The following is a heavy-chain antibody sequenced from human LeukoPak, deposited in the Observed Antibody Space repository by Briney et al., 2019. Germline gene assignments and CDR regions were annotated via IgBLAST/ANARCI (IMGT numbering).Heavy chain of an antibody. J-gene: IGHJ4*02. CDR3: AKEPRGSSSRLIYFDY. D-gene: IGHD6-13*01. CDR2: IRYDGSNK. V-gene: IGHV3-30*02. CDR1: GFNFRTYG. Sequence: QPGGSLRLSCAASGFNFRTYGMHWVRQAPGKGLDWVAFIRYDGSNKYYADSVRGRFTISRDNSKSTLYLHMSSLRAEDTAVYYCAKEPRGSSSRLIYFDYWGQGTLVTVSS.